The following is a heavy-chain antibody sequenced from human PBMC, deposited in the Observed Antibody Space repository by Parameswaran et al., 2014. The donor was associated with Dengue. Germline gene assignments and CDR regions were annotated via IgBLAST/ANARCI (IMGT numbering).Heavy chain of an antibody. CDR3: ARREVRRVGYGDYRWFDP. CDR2: IYYSGST. V-gene: IGHV4-59*08. D-gene: IGHD4-17*01. Sequence: RWIRQPPGKGLEWIGYIYYSGSTNYNPSLKSRVTISVDTSKNQFSLKLSSVTAADTAVYYCARREVRRVGYGDYRWFDPWGQGTLVTVSS. J-gene: IGHJ5*02.